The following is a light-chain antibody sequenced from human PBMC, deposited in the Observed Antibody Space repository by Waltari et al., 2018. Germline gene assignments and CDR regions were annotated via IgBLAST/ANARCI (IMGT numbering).Light chain of an antibody. CDR2: RDN. CDR1: KLGEKY. CDR3: QAWDSSTAV. J-gene: IGLJ1*01. V-gene: IGLV3-1*01. Sequence: SYELTQPPSVSVSPGQTASITCSGEKLGEKYAYWYHQKPGQSPLLVIYRDNMRPRGLPERFSGSNSVNTATLTISGTQAMDEADYYCQAWDSSTAVFGTGTKVTVL.